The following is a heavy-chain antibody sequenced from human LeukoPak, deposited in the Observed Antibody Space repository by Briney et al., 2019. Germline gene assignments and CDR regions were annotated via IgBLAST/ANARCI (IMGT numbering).Heavy chain of an antibody. CDR1: GFTFSSYS. CDR3: ARGPRGWDASDY. J-gene: IGHJ4*02. Sequence: QTGGSLRLSCAVSGFTFSSYSMHWVRQAPGKGLVWVSRINSDGSSTTYSDSVKGRFTISRDNAKNTLYLQMSSLRAEETAVYYCARGPRGWDASDYWGQVTLVTVSS. CDR2: INSDGSST. D-gene: IGHD6-19*01. V-gene: IGHV3-74*01.